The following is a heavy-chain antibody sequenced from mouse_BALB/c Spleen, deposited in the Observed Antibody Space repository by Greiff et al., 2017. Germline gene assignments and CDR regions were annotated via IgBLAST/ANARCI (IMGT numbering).Heavy chain of an antibody. V-gene: IGHV14-3*02. Sequence: VQLQQSGAELVKPGASVKLSCTASGFNITDTYMHWVKQRPEQGLEWIGRIDPANGNTKYDPKFQGKATITADTSSNTAYLQLSSLTSEDTAVYYCALTTAVFYAMDYWGQGTSVTVSS. CDR2: IDPANGNT. D-gene: IGHD1-2*01. J-gene: IGHJ4*01. CDR3: ALTTAVFYAMDY. CDR1: GFNITDTY.